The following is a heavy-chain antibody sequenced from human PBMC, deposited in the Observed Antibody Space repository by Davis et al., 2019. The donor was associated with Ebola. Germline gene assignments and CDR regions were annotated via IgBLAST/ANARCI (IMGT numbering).Heavy chain of an antibody. CDR3: ARDDPYSGSTPGFDY. V-gene: IGHV3-21*04. Sequence: GESLKISCAASGFTFSSYSMNWVRQAPGKGLEWVSSISSSSSYIYYADSVKGRFTISRDNAKNSLYLQMNSLRSEDTAVYYCARDDPYSGSTPGFDYWGQGTLVTVSS. CDR2: ISSSSSYI. CDR1: GFTFSSYS. D-gene: IGHD1-26*01. J-gene: IGHJ4*02.